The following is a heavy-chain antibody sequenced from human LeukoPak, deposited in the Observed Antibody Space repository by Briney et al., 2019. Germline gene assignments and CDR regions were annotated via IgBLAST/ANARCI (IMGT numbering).Heavy chain of an antibody. CDR1: GFTFSSYG. D-gene: IGHD1-14*01. J-gene: IGHJ4*02. V-gene: IGHV3-30*03. CDR2: ISYDGSNK. CDR3: ARDPRGPTGNDHNGRDSFDF. Sequence: GRSLRLSCAASGFTFSSYGMHWVRQAPGKGLEWVAVISYDGSNKYYADSVKGRFTISRDNSKNTLCLQMSSLRGEDTAVYYCARDPRGPTGNDHNGRDSFDFWGQGALVTVSS.